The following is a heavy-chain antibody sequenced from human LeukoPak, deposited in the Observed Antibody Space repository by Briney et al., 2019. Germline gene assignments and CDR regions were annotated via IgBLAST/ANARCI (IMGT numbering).Heavy chain of an antibody. CDR3: AKGAYGSGSYYYYGMDV. Sequence: PGGSLRLSCAASGFTFDDYAMHWVRQAPGKGLEWVSGISWNSGSVGYADSVKGRFTISRDNAKNSLYLQMNSLRAEDTALYYCAKGAYGSGSYYYYGMDVWGQGTTVTVSS. V-gene: IGHV3-9*01. J-gene: IGHJ6*02. CDR2: ISWNSGSV. D-gene: IGHD3-10*01. CDR1: GFTFDDYA.